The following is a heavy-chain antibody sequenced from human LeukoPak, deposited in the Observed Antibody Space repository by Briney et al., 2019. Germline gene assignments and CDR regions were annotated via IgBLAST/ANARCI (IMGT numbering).Heavy chain of an antibody. CDR1: GGSFSGYY. CDR2: INHSEST. V-gene: IGHV4-34*01. J-gene: IGHJ6*02. D-gene: IGHD2-15*01. Sequence: SETLSLTCAVYGGSFSGYYWSWIRQPPGKGLEWIGGINHSESTNYNPSLKSRVTMSVDTSKNQFSLRLSSVTATDTAVYYCASLPTGYSSTDYYGMDVWGQGTTVTVSS. CDR3: ASLPTGYSSTDYYGMDV.